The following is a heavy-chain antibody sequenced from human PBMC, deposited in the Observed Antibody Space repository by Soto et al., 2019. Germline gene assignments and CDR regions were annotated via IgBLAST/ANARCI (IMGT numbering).Heavy chain of an antibody. CDR2: ISSSSYI. J-gene: IGHJ6*03. V-gene: IGHV3-21*01. Sequence: EVQLVESGEGWASPGGSRRLPCEASEFTSSTFTRTWFPQAPGKGREWVSSISSSSYIYYADSVKGRFTISRDNAKNSLYLQMNSLRAEDTAVYYCARPGHYYYYYMDVWGKGTTVTVSS. CDR1: EFTSSTFT. CDR3: ARPGHYYYYYMDV.